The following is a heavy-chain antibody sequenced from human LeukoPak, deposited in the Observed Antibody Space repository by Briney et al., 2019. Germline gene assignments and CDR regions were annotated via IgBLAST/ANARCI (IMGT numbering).Heavy chain of an antibody. Sequence: GGSLRLSCPASGFSFSSYAMHWVRQAPGKGLEWVAVISYDEINKYIADSVKGRFSISRDNSKNTLYLQMNSLRAEDTAVYYCARGPGSAGGWYGFLDYWGQGTLVTVSS. V-gene: IGHV3-30*04. D-gene: IGHD6-19*01. J-gene: IGHJ4*02. CDR1: GFSFSSYA. CDR2: ISYDEINK. CDR3: ARGPGSAGGWYGFLDY.